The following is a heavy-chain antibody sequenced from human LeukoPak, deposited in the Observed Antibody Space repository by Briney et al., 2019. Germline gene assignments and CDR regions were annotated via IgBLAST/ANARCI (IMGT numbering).Heavy chain of an antibody. CDR3: ARSLLRFLEWSPYGMDV. CDR2: ISSSGSTI. J-gene: IGHJ6*02. Sequence: GGSLRLSCAASGFTFSDYYMSWIRQAPGKGLEWVSYISSSGSTIYYADSVEGRFTISRDNAKNSLYLQMNSLRAEDTAVYYCARSLLRFLEWSPYGMDVWGQGTTVTVSS. V-gene: IGHV3-11*01. D-gene: IGHD3-3*01. CDR1: GFTFSDYY.